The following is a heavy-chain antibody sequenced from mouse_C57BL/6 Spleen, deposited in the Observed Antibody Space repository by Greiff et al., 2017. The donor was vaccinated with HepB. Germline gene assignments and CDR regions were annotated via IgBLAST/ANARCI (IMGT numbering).Heavy chain of an antibody. J-gene: IGHJ2*01. CDR3: AKRDYEGYFDY. CDR1: GYTFTNYW. V-gene: IGHV1-63*01. Sequence: QVQLQQSGAELVRPGTSVKMSCKASGYTFTNYWIGWAKQRPGHGLEWIGDIYPGGGYTNYNEKFKGKATLTGDKSSSTAYMQFSSLTSADSAIYYCAKRDYEGYFDYWGQGTTLTVSS. D-gene: IGHD2-4*01. CDR2: IYPGGGYT.